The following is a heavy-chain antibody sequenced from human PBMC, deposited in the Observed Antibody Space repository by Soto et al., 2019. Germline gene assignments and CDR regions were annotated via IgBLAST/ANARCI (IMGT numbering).Heavy chain of an antibody. CDR3: ARSLTGRLDY. CDR1: GGSISSYY. D-gene: IGHD1-20*01. Sequence: ETLSLTCTVSGGSISSYYWSWIRQPPGKGLEWIGYIYYSGSTNYNPSLKSRVTISVDTSKNQFSLKLSSVTAADTAVYYCARSLTGRLDYWGQGTLVTVSS. V-gene: IGHV4-59*01. CDR2: IYYSGST. J-gene: IGHJ4*02.